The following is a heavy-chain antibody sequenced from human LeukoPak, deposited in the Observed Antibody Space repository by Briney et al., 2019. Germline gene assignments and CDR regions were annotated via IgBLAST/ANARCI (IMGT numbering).Heavy chain of an antibody. CDR1: GFTFSTYW. CDR3: ARDVASRTADY. J-gene: IGHJ4*02. Sequence: GGSLRLSCAASGFTFSTYWMSWVRQAPGKGLEWVGNIKEDGSEKYYMDSVKGLFTISRDNAKNSLYLQMNNLRTEDTAVYYCARDVASRTADYWGQGTLVTVSS. D-gene: IGHD6-6*01. V-gene: IGHV3-7*01. CDR2: IKEDGSEK.